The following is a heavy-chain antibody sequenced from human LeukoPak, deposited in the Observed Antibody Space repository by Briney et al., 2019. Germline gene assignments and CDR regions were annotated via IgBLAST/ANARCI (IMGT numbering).Heavy chain of an antibody. CDR3: AKTLTDYTTSWYTVGD. V-gene: IGHV3-23*01. J-gene: IGHJ4*02. CDR1: GFTFSSYS. D-gene: IGHD2-2*02. CDR2: ISGSGGST. Sequence: GGSLRLSCPASGFTFSSYSMNWVRQAPRKGLEWVSSISGSGGSTKYADSVKGRFTISRDNSKNTLFLQMNSLRAEDTAVYYCAKTLTDYTTSWYTVGDWGQGTLVTVSS.